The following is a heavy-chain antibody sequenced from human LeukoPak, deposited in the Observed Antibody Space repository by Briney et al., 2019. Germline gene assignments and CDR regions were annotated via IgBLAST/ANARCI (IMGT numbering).Heavy chain of an antibody. V-gene: IGHV1-8*02. Sequence: ASVKVSCKASGYTFTSYGISWVRQAPGQGLEWMGWMNPNSGNTGYAQKFQGRVTMTRNTSISTAYMELSSLRSEDTAVYYCARDRIVGPTDAFDIWGQGTMVTVSS. CDR2: MNPNSGNT. D-gene: IGHD1-26*01. CDR3: ARDRIVGPTDAFDI. CDR1: GYTFTSYG. J-gene: IGHJ3*02.